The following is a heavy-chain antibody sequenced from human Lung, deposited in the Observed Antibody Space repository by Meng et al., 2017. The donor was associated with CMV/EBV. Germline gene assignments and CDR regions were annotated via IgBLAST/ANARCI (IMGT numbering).Heavy chain of an antibody. V-gene: IGHV4-31*03. Sequence: VPLQGSGPGRVKPSQTLSLTCTVSGGSIGSGGYYWSWIRQHPGKGLEWIGYIYYTGSTFYNPSLKSRVTISVDTSKNQFSLKLIPATAADTAVYYCAREAGRDGYATPKFDYWGQGTLVTVSS. CDR2: IYYTGST. D-gene: IGHD5-24*01. J-gene: IGHJ4*02. CDR3: AREAGRDGYATPKFDY. CDR1: GGSIGSGGYY.